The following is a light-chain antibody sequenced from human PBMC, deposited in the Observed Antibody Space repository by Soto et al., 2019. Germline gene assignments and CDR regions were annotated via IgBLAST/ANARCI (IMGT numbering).Light chain of an antibody. CDR2: EVS. Sequence: QSALIQPASVSGSPGQSITISCTGTSSDIGAYGFVSWYQHHPGKAPKLLIYEVSYRPSGVSSRFSGSKSGNSASLTISGLQAEDEADYYCSSFTSSSALDVFGPGTKLTVL. V-gene: IGLV2-14*01. J-gene: IGLJ1*01. CDR1: SSDIGAYGF. CDR3: SSFTSSSALDV.